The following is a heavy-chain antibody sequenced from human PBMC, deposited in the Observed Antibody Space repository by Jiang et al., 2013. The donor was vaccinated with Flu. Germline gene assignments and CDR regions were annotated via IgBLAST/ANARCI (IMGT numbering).Heavy chain of an antibody. CDR3: AKDYRVRGYYDSSGSSFDY. J-gene: IGHJ4*02. Sequence: DLVQPGGSLRLSCEASGFTFRTYAMNWVRQAPGKGLEWVSTISGSDSSTHYADSVKGRFTISRDNSKNTLFLQMNSLRAEDTAVYYCAKDYRVRGYYDSSGSSFDYWGQGTLVTVSS. CDR2: ISGSDSST. V-gene: IGHV3-23*01. D-gene: IGHD3-22*01. CDR1: GFTFRTYA.